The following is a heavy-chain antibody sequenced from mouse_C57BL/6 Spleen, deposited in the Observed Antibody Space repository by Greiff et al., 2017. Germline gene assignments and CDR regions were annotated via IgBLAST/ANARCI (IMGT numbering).Heavy chain of an antibody. CDR1: GYTFTSYW. Sequence: VQLQQPGAELVKPGASVKLSCKASGYTFTSYWMQWVKQRPGQGLEWIGEIDPSDSYTNYNQKFKGKATLIVDTSSSTAYMQLSSLTSEDSAVYYCARKGNYGAMDYWGQGTSVTVSS. J-gene: IGHJ4*01. D-gene: IGHD2-1*01. CDR2: IDPSDSYT. CDR3: ARKGNYGAMDY. V-gene: IGHV1-50*01.